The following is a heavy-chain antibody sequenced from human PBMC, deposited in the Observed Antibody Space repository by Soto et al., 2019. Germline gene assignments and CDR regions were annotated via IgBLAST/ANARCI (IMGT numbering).Heavy chain of an antibody. J-gene: IGHJ4*02. CDR3: ARSNWYSED. CDR2: IYYNGNT. D-gene: IGHD7-27*01. CDR1: GGSISNHY. V-gene: IGHV4-59*11. Sequence: SETLSLTCTVSGGSISNHYWSWIRQPPGKGLEWIGYIYYNGNTNYNPSLKSRVTMSVDTSKNQFSLKLSSVTAADTAVYYCARSNWYSEDWGQGTLVNVSS.